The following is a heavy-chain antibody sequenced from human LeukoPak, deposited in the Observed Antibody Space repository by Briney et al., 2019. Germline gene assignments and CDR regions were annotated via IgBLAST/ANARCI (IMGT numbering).Heavy chain of an antibody. J-gene: IGHJ3*01. Sequence: SQTLSLTCAISGDSVSFNSTACNWIRQSPSRGLEWLGSTYYRCKWYSDYAVSVKSRITINPDTSKNQFSLQLNSVTPEDTAVYDCARGGQGDGYSADEAFDFWGQGTMVTVSS. CDR3: ARGGQGDGYSADEAFDF. D-gene: IGHD5-24*01. V-gene: IGHV6-1*01. CDR2: TYYRCKWYS. CDR1: GDSVSFNSTA.